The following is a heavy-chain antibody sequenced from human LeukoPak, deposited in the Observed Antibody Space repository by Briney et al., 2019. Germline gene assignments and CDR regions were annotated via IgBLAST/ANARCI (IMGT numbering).Heavy chain of an antibody. D-gene: IGHD2-2*01. J-gene: IGHJ4*02. CDR1: GGSISSSSYY. Sequence: PSETLSLTCTVSGGSISSSSYYWGWIRQPPGKGLEWIGSIYYSGSTYYNPSLKSRVTISVDTSKNQFSLKLSSVTAADTAVYYCARGRLTNKYQLLSRSSGWYTYDYWGQGTLVTVSS. CDR2: IYYSGST. V-gene: IGHV4-39*07. CDR3: ARGRLTNKYQLLSRSSGWYTYDY.